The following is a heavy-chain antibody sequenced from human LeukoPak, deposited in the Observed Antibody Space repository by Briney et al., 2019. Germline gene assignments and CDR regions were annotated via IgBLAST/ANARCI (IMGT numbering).Heavy chain of an antibody. Sequence: ASVTVSCKASGYTFTSYVINWVRQATGQGLEWMGWMNPNSGNTGYAQKFQGRVTMTRNTSIRTAYMGLSSLISEDTAVYYRERGDRTPDAYWGEGTLVTVSS. CDR3: ERGDRTPDAY. J-gene: IGHJ4*02. V-gene: IGHV1-8*01. CDR1: GYTFTSYV. CDR2: MNPNSGNT.